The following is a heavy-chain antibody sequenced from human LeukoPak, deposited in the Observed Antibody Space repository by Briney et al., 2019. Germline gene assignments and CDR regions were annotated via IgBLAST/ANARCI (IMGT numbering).Heavy chain of an antibody. CDR1: GGTFSSYD. CDR2: MNLNSGST. CDR3: AADPVDHPRTKKWSTPNYYYYMDV. D-gene: IGHD2-8*01. V-gene: IGHV1-8*02. Sequence: ASVKVYCKASGGTFSSYDINWVRQATGQGLEWMGWMNLNSGSTGYAQKFQGRVTMTRNTSISTAYMDLSSLRSEDTAVYYCAADPVDHPRTKKWSTPNYYYYMDVWGKGTTVTVSS. J-gene: IGHJ6*03.